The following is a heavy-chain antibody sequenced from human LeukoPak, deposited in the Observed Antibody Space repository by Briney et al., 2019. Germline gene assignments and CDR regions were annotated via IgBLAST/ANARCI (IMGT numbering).Heavy chain of an antibody. Sequence: PGGSLRLSCAASGFTFSSYAMSWVRQAPGKGLEWVSAISGSGGSTYYADSVKGRFTISRDNAKNSLYLQMNSLRAEDTAVYYCARDVVMVRGVVDYWGQGTLVTVSS. CDR1: GFTFSSYA. J-gene: IGHJ4*02. CDR3: ARDVVMVRGVVDY. D-gene: IGHD3-10*01. CDR2: ISGSGGST. V-gene: IGHV3-23*01.